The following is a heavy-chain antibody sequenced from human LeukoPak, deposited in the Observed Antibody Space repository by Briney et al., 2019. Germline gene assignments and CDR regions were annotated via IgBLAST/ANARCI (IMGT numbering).Heavy chain of an antibody. V-gene: IGHV4-38-2*01. D-gene: IGHD6-6*01. Sequence: PSETLSLTCAVSGYSISSGYYWGCIRQPPGKGLEWIGSIYHSGNTNYNPSLKGRVTISVDTSKNQFSLKVSSVTAADTALYYCARWYSSSGYLDYWGQGTLVTVSS. CDR1: GYSISSGYY. J-gene: IGHJ4*02. CDR3: ARWYSSSGYLDY. CDR2: IYHSGNT.